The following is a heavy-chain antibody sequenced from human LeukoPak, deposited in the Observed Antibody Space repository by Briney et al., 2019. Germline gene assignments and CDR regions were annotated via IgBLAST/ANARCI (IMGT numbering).Heavy chain of an antibody. CDR3: ARLNWGRADS. V-gene: IGHV3-7*01. J-gene: IGHJ4*02. D-gene: IGHD7-27*01. CDR1: GFTFRDFW. CDR2: INQRGSEP. Sequence: GGSLRLSCAASGFTFRDFWIMWVRQAPGKGLEWVANINQRGSEPYFVDPVQGRFTISRDNAKNLLFLQMNSLRVDDTAVYYCARLNWGRADSWGQGTLVTVSA.